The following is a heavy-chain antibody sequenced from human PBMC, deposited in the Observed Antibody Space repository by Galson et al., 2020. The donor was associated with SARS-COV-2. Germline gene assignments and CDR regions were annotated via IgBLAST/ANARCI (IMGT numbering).Heavy chain of an antibody. D-gene: IGHD3-16*01. V-gene: IGHV3-30*06. CDR1: GFTFSSYG. CDR2: ISYDGSNK. J-gene: IGHJ6*03. Sequence: GGSLRLSCAASGFTFSSYGMHWVRQAPGKGLEWVAVISYDGSNKYYADSVKGRFTISRDNSKNTLYLQMNSLRAEDTAVYYCAREGFEGSPGYMDVWGKGTTVTVSS. CDR3: AREGFEGSPGYMDV.